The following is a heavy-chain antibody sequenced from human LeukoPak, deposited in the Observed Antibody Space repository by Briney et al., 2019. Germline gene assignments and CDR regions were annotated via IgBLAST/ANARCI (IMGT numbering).Heavy chain of an antibody. V-gene: IGHV3-73*01. CDR1: GFTFSGSA. CDR2: IRSKANSYAT. J-gene: IGHJ4*02. Sequence: PGGSLRLSCAASGFTFSGSAMHWVRQASGKGLEWVGRIRSKANSYATAYAASVKGRFTISRDDSKNTAYLQMNSLKTEDTAVYYCTSPYYYDSSGYYPFDYWGQGTLVTVSS. CDR3: TSPYYYDSSGYYPFDY. D-gene: IGHD3-22*01.